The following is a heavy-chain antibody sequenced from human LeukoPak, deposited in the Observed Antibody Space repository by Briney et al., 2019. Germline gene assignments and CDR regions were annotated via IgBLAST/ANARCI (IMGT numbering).Heavy chain of an antibody. V-gene: IGHV4-38-2*02. J-gene: IGHJ4*02. CDR2: IYHSGGT. CDR3: ARIFCSGASCYSHDY. D-gene: IGHD2-15*01. Sequence: PSETLSLTCTVSGYSISSGYSWGWIRQPPGKGLEWIGTIYHSGGTYYSPSLKSRVTISLDTSKDQFTLRLTSGTAADTAVYYCARIFCSGASCYSHDYWGQGTLVTVSS. CDR1: GYSISSGYS.